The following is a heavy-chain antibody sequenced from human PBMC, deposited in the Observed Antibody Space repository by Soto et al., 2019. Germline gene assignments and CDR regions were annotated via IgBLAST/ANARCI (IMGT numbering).Heavy chain of an antibody. Sequence: GESLKISCKGSGXSFTSYWISWVRQMPGKGLEWMGRIDPSDSYTNYSPSFQGHVTISADKSISTAYLQWSSLKASDTAMYYCARRPDSSGYYYYYGMDVWGQGTTVTVSS. V-gene: IGHV5-10-1*01. J-gene: IGHJ6*02. CDR1: GXSFTSYW. CDR3: ARRPDSSGYYYYYGMDV. CDR2: IDPSDSYT. D-gene: IGHD3-22*01.